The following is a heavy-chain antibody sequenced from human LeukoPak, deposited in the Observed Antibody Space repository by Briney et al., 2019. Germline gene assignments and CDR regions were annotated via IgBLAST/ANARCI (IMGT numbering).Heavy chain of an antibody. CDR1: GGSISSYY. CDR3: ARVVGDSSGYYYYFDY. V-gene: IGHV4-4*07. D-gene: IGHD3-22*01. CDR2: IYTIGRT. J-gene: IGHJ4*02. Sequence: PSETLSLTCTVSGGSISSYYWSWIRQPAGKGLEWIGRIYTIGRTNYNPSLKSRVTMLVDTSKNQFSMKLSSVTAADTAVYYCARVVGDSSGYYYYFDYWGQGTLVTVSS.